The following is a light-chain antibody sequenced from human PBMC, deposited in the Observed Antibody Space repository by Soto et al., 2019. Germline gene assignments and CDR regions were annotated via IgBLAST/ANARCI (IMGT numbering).Light chain of an antibody. Sequence: EIVMTQSPGTLSVSPGETATLSFRATQSFSSDLAWFQQKPGQAPRLIIYHASTRATGIPARFSGSGSGTEFTLTISSLQSEDFAVYYCQQYKNWPLTFGGGTKVDIK. V-gene: IGKV3-15*01. CDR3: QQYKNWPLT. CDR2: HAS. J-gene: IGKJ4*01. CDR1: QSFSSD.